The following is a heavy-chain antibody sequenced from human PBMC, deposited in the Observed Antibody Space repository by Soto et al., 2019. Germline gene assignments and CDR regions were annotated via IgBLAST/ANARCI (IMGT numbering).Heavy chain of an antibody. D-gene: IGHD1-26*01. CDR3: ATRSFSSPEFSP. Sequence: PGESLKISCKGSAYIFTTYWIGWVRQMPGQGLEWVGVIYPGDSRTRYSPPFQGQVTISADKSISTAYLQWSSLKASDTAMHYCATRSFSSPEFSPWGQGTLVTVSS. CDR2: IYPGDSRT. V-gene: IGHV5-51*01. J-gene: IGHJ5*02. CDR1: AYIFTTYW.